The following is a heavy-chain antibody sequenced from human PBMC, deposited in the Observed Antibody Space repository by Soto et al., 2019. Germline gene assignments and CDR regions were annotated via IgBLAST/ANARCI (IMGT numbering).Heavy chain of an antibody. J-gene: IGHJ4*02. V-gene: IGHV4-59*02. CDR1: GDSVTNYF. Sequence: SETLSLTCTVSGDSVTNYFWSWMRQPPGKGLEWIGHMYHGGRTNYSPSLKSRVTMSLDSSRNQFSLNLSSVTAADTAVYFFARDPGYCTNGVCPIFDFWGQGLLVTAPQ. CDR3: ARDPGYCTNGVCPIFDF. CDR2: MYHGGRT. D-gene: IGHD2-8*01.